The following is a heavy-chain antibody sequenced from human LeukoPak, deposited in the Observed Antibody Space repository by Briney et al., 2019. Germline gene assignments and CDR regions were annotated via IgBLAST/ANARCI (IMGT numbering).Heavy chain of an antibody. D-gene: IGHD2-15*01. J-gene: IGHJ4*02. CDR3: ARGDRAASGFDY. CDR1: GFIVSSNY. V-gene: IGHV3-66*01. Sequence: GGSLRLSCAASGFIVSSNYINWVRQAPAKGLEWVSVFYSSGRTYYADSVKGRFTISRDNSKNTLYLQMISLRAEDTAVYYCARGDRAASGFDYWGQGTLVTVST. CDR2: FYSSGRT.